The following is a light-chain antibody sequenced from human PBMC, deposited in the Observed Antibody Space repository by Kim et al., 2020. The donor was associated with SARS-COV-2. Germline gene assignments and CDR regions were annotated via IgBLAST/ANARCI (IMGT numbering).Light chain of an antibody. V-gene: IGLV3-19*01. Sequence: ALGQTVRITCQGDSLRSYYASWYQHKPGQAPVVVIYGKNNRPSGIPDRFSGSSSGNTASLTITGAQAEDEADYYCNSRDSSGNHWVFGGGTQLTVL. CDR2: GKN. CDR1: SLRSYY. J-gene: IGLJ2*01. CDR3: NSRDSSGNHWV.